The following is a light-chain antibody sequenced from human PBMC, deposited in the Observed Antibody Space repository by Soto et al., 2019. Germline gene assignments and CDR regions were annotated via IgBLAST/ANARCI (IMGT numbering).Light chain of an antibody. Sequence: QSVVTQSPSASASLGASVKLTCTLSSGHSSYAIAWHQQQPEKGPRYLMKLNSDGSHSKGDGIPDRFSGSSSGAERYLTISRLQSEDEADYYCQTWGTGGVVFGGGTQLTVL. CDR3: QTWGTGGVV. CDR1: SGHSSYA. J-gene: IGLJ2*01. CDR2: LNSDGSH. V-gene: IGLV4-69*01.